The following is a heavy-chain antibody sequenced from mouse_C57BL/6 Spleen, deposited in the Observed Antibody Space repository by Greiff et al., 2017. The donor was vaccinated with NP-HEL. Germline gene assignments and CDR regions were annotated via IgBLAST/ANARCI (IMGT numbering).Heavy chain of an antibody. J-gene: IGHJ3*01. CDR1: GYTFTSYW. CDR3: AREGNNLIYYYGSSYTY. Sequence: QVHVKQPGAELVKPGASVKLSCKASGYTFTSYWMHWVKQRPGQGLEWIGMIHPNSGSTNYNEKFKSKATLTVDKSSSTAYMQLSSLTSEDSAVYYCAREGNNLIYYYGSSYTYWGQGTLDTVSA. CDR2: IHPNSGST. V-gene: IGHV1-64*01. D-gene: IGHD1-1*01.